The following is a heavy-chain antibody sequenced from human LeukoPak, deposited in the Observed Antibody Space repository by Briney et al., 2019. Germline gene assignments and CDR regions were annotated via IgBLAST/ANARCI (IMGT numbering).Heavy chain of an antibody. CDR3: ARSPFP. CDR1: GFTFSSYA. CDR2: ISYDGSNK. J-gene: IGHJ5*02. Sequence: GRYLRLSCAASGFTFSSYAMHWVRQAPGKGLEWVAVISYDGSNKYYADSVKGRFTISRDNSKNTLYLQMNSLRAEDTAVYYCARSPFPWGQGTLVTVSS. V-gene: IGHV3-30*01.